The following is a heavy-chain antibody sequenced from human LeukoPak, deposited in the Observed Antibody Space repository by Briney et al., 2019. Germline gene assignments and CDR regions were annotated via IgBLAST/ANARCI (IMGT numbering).Heavy chain of an antibody. CDR3: AKETASDFGGAVDY. J-gene: IGHJ4*02. Sequence: GGSLRLSCAASGFTFNIYAMTWVRQAPGKGLEWVSAISGSGGSTYYTDSVKGRFTIFRDNSKNTLSLQINSLRAEDTAVYYCAKETASDFGGAVDYWGQGTLVTVSS. CDR2: ISGSGGST. CDR1: GFTFNIYA. D-gene: IGHD3-10*01. V-gene: IGHV3-23*01.